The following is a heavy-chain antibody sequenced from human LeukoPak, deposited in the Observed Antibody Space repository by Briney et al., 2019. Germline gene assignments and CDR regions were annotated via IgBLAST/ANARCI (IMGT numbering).Heavy chain of an antibody. J-gene: IGHJ4*02. D-gene: IGHD4-17*01. CDR2: ISAYNGNT. CDR3: ARRAYYGDYVLGYFAY. Sequence: ASVKVSCKASGYTFTSYGISWVRQAPGQGLEWMAWISAYNGNTNYAQTLQGRVTMTTDTSTSTAYIELRSLRADDTAVYYCARRAYYGDYVLGYFAYWGEGTLVTVSS. CDR1: GYTFTSYG. V-gene: IGHV1-18*01.